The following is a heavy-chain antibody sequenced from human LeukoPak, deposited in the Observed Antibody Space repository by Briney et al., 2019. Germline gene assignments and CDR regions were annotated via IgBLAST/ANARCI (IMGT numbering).Heavy chain of an antibody. J-gene: IGHJ4*02. CDR1: GFTFNSYA. V-gene: IGHV3-23*01. Sequence: GESLRLSCAASGFTFNSYAMSWVRQAPGKGLEWVSAISGSGGSTYYAYSQSRRFTISRDNSKNTLYLQMNSVRAEYKSVYYCAVGRSGVGYKDYWGQGTLVTVSS. CDR3: AVGRSGVGYKDY. CDR2: ISGSGGST. D-gene: IGHD1-1*01.